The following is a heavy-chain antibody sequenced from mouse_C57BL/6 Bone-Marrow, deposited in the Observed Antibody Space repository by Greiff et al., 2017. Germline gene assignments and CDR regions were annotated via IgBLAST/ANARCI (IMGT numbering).Heavy chain of an antibody. D-gene: IGHD2-5*01. Sequence: EVQLQQSGPELVQPGASVKISCKASGYTFTDYYMNWVKQSHGKSLEWIGDINPNNGGTSYNQKFKGKATLTVDKSSSTAYLELRSLTSEDSAVYYCARSNYRYAMDYWGQGTSVTVSS. J-gene: IGHJ4*01. CDR2: INPNNGGT. CDR3: ARSNYRYAMDY. V-gene: IGHV1-26*01. CDR1: GYTFTDYY.